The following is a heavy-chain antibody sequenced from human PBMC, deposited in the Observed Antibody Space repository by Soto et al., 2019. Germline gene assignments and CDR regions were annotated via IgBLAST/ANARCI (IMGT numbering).Heavy chain of an antibody. CDR1: GGSFSGYY. CDR2: INHSGST. Sequence: SETLSLTCAVYGGSFSGYYWSWIRQPPGKGLEWIGEINHSGSTNYNPSLKSRVTISVDTSKNQFSLKLSSVTAADTAVYYCASTYCSGGSCYHRTVYYFDYWGQRTLVTVSS. J-gene: IGHJ4*02. CDR3: ASTYCSGGSCYHRTVYYFDY. D-gene: IGHD2-15*01. V-gene: IGHV4-34*01.